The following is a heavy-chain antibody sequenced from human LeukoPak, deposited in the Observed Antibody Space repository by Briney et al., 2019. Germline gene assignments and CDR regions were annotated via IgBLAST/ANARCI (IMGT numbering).Heavy chain of an antibody. CDR2: IYTSGST. V-gene: IGHV4-4*07. J-gene: IGHJ3*02. Sequence: PSETLSLTCTVSGGSISSYYWSWIRQPAGKGLEWIGRIYTSGSTNYNPSLKSRVTISVDKSKNQFSLKLSSATAADTAVYYCARKGQGGYCSSTSCYEKGAFDIWGQGTMVTVSS. D-gene: IGHD2-2*01. CDR1: GGSISSYY. CDR3: ARKGQGGYCSSTSCYEKGAFDI.